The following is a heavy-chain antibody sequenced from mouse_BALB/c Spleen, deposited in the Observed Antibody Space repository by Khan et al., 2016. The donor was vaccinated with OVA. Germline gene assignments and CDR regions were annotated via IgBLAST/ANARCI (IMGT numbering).Heavy chain of an antibody. CDR2: IYPGSGNS. V-gene: IGHV1-77*01. Sequence: VQLKQSGPELVKPGASVKMSCKASGYTFTDYVINWVKQRSGQGLEWIGEIYPGSGNSYYSEKFKGKATLTADKSSSTAYMQLSSLTFEDSAVCFCAKNYASWFAYWGQGTLVTVSA. CDR3: AKNYASWFAY. D-gene: IGHD1-1*02. CDR1: GYTFTDYV. J-gene: IGHJ3*01.